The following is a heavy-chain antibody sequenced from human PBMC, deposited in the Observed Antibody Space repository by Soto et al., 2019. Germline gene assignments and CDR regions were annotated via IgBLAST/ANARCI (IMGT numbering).Heavy chain of an antibody. V-gene: IGHV2-5*02. CDR3: AYLPCSGGSCYWFSFSGMDV. CDR2: IYWDDDK. Sequence: QITLKESGPTLVKPTQTLTLTCTFSGFSLSTSGVGVAWIRQPPGKALEWLALIYWDDDKRYRPSLESRLTLTKDTSKNQVVLTMTNMDSGDTATYYCAYLPCSGGSCYWFSFSGMDVWGEGTTGTVSS. D-gene: IGHD2-15*01. CDR1: GFSLSTSGVG. J-gene: IGHJ6*02.